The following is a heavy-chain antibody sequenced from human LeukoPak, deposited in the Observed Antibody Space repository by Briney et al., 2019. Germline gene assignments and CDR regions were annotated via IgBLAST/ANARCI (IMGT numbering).Heavy chain of an antibody. CDR2: INHSGST. J-gene: IGHJ4*02. CDR3: ARVVKAYDYIWGSYRPSESYYFDY. CDR1: GGSFSGYY. D-gene: IGHD3-16*02. V-gene: IGHV4-34*01. Sequence: SETLSLTCAVYGGSFSGYYWSWIRQPPGKGLEWIGEINHSGSTNYNPSPKSRVTISVDTSKNQFSLELSSVTAADTAVYYCARVVKAYDYIWGSYRPSESYYFDYWGQGTLVTVSS.